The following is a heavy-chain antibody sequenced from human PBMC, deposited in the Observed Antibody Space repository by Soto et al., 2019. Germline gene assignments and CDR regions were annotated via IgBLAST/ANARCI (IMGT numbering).Heavy chain of an antibody. Sequence: SETLSLTCAVSVVSFSGYYWSCFRHPPGKGLEWIGKINHSGITNYNPSLKSRVTISVDTSKNQFSLKLSSVTAADTAVYYCASDYRVRYSSANAGDFDYCGQGTLVTGAS. CDR1: VVSFSGYY. D-gene: IGHD6-19*01. J-gene: IGHJ4*02. CDR2: INHSGIT. CDR3: ASDYRVRYSSANAGDFDY. V-gene: IGHV4-34*01.